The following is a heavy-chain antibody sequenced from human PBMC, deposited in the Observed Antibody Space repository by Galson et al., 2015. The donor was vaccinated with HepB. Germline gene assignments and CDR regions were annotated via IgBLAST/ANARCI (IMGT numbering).Heavy chain of an antibody. CDR1: GYTFTSYY. Sequence: SVKVSCKASGYTFTSYYVHWVRQAPGQGLEWMGIINPSGGSATYAQNFQGRVTMTRDRSTSTVYMELSSLTSEDTAVYYCARESGVGATSGPPDAAFDYWGQGTLVTVSS. CDR3: ARESGVGATSGPPDAAFDY. CDR2: INPSGGSA. J-gene: IGHJ4*02. V-gene: IGHV1-46*01. D-gene: IGHD1-26*01.